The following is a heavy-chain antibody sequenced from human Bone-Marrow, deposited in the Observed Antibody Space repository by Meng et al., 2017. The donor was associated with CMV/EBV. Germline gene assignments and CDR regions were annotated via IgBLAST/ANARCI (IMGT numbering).Heavy chain of an antibody. D-gene: IGHD2-15*01. Sequence: CAASGFTVSSNYMSWVRQAPGKGLEWVSVIYSGGSIYYADSVKGRFTISRDTSKNTLYLQMNSLRAEDTAVYYCARDLAGRGYFDLWGRGTLVTVSS. CDR2: IYSGGSI. V-gene: IGHV3-66*01. CDR1: GFTVSSNY. J-gene: IGHJ2*01. CDR3: ARDLAGRGYFDL.